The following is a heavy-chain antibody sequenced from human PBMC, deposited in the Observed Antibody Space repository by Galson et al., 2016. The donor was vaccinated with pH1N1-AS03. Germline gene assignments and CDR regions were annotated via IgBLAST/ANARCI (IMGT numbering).Heavy chain of an antibody. CDR3: ARDIIDMAVVIPEAMDWGMDV. CDR1: GFNFSTHG. Sequence: SLRLSCAASGFNFSTHGVHWVRQAPGKGLEWVAMTWYDGSNKYYTDSVKGRFTISRDNFKKTVHLQINSLRAEDTAGYYCARDIIDMAVVIPEAMDWGMDVWGQGTTVTVSS. V-gene: IGHV3-33*01. J-gene: IGHJ6*02. D-gene: IGHD2-15*01. CDR2: TWYDGSNK.